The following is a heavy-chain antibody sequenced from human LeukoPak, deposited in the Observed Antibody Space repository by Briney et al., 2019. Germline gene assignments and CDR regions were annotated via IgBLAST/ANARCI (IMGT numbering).Heavy chain of an antibody. J-gene: IGHJ4*02. CDR1: GFTFSSYW. CDR2: IKQDGSEK. Sequence: PGGSPRLSCAASGFTFSSYWMSWVRQAPGKGLEWVANIKQDGSEKYYVDSVKGRFTISRDNAKNSLYLRMNSLRAEDTAVYYCASYDFVFDYWGQGTLVTVSS. CDR3: ASYDFVFDY. D-gene: IGHD3-3*01. V-gene: IGHV3-7*03.